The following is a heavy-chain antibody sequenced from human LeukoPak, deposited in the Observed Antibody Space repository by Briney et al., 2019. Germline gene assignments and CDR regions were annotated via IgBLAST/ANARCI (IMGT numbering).Heavy chain of an antibody. CDR2: IYSGGIA. V-gene: IGHV3-66*01. CDR1: GFTVSSNY. Sequence: GGSLRLSCAASGFTVSSNYMSWVRQAPGKGLEWVSVIYSGGIADYADSVKVRFTISRDSSKNTLYLQMNSLRAEDTAVYYCARVSQWLPDYWGQGTLVTVSS. D-gene: IGHD6-19*01. CDR3: ARVSQWLPDY. J-gene: IGHJ4*02.